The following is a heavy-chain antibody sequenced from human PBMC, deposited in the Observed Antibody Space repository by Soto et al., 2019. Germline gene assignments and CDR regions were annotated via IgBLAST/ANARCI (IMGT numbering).Heavy chain of an antibody. CDR1: GFSFSSFG. V-gene: IGHV3-30*18. Sequence: QVQLVESGGGVVQPGTSLRLSCAASGFSFSSFGMHWVRQAPGKGLEWVAALSFDGIVKHYADSVQGRFTISRDNSKNTVYLHMNSLRPEDTAVYSCAKEGGWELLPGDGMDVWGQGTTVTVSS. J-gene: IGHJ6*02. D-gene: IGHD1-26*01. CDR2: LSFDGIVK. CDR3: AKEGGWELLPGDGMDV.